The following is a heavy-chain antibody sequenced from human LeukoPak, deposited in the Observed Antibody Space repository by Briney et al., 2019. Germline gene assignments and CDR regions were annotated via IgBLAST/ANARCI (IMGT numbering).Heavy chain of an antibody. CDR2: IYYSGTT. V-gene: IGHV4-59*01. CDR1: GGSITSDY. Sequence: SETLSLTCTVSGGSITSDYWSWIRQPPGKRLEWIGYIYYSGTTNYNPSLKSRVTISVDTSKNQFSLKLSSVTAADTAVYYCARGVYIAAAQYGYWGQGTLVTVSS. D-gene: IGHD6-13*01. J-gene: IGHJ4*02. CDR3: ARGVYIAAAQYGY.